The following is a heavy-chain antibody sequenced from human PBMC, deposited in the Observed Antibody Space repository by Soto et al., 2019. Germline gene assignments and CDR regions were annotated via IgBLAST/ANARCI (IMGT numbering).Heavy chain of an antibody. V-gene: IGHV4-31*03. Sequence: QVQLQESGPGLVKPSQTLSLTCTVSGGYISSGGYYWSWIRQHPGKGLEWIGYIYYSGSTYYNPSLKSRVTISVDTSKNQFSLKLSSVTAADTAVYYCARDWCTNGVCRLDYWGQGTLVTVSS. CDR2: IYYSGST. CDR1: GGYISSGGYY. J-gene: IGHJ4*02. D-gene: IGHD2-8*01. CDR3: ARDWCTNGVCRLDY.